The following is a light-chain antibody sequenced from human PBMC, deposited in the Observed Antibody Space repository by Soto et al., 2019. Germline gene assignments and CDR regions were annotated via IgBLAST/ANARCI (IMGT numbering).Light chain of an antibody. CDR1: NSDVGGYNY. CDR3: SSYTSSRTLV. J-gene: IGLJ1*01. CDR2: EVS. V-gene: IGLV2-14*01. Sequence: QSALTQSASVSGSPGQSITISCTGTNSDVGGYNYVSWYQQHPGKAPKLMIYEVSNRPSGVSNRFSGSKSGKTASLSISGLQAEDEADYYCSSYTSSRTLVFGTGTKVTVL.